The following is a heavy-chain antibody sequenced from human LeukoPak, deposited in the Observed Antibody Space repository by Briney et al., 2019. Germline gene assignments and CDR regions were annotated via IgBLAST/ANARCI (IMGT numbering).Heavy chain of an antibody. Sequence: GGSLRPSCAASGFTINTYTMNWVRQAPGKGPACVANIKTDGSETYYVDSVKGRFTISRDNAKNSLFLQMNSLRAEDTAIYYCVSAVRGSPIDYWGQGTLVSVPS. D-gene: IGHD3-10*01. V-gene: IGHV3-7*01. CDR2: IKTDGSET. J-gene: IGHJ4*02. CDR3: VSAVRGSPIDY. CDR1: GFTINTYT.